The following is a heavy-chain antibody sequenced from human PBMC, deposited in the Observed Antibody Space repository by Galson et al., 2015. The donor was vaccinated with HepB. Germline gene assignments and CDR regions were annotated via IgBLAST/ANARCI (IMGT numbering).Heavy chain of an antibody. CDR3: ARDLLTVPLGY. D-gene: IGHD4-17*01. J-gene: IGHJ4*02. CDR1: GFTFSSYW. CDR2: IYSGGST. V-gene: IGHV3-66*01. Sequence: SLRLACAACGFTFSSYWMHWVRQAPGKGREWVSVIYSGGSTYYADSVKGRFTISRDNSKNTLYLQMNSLRAEYTAVYYCARDLLTVPLGYWVQVTLVTVSS.